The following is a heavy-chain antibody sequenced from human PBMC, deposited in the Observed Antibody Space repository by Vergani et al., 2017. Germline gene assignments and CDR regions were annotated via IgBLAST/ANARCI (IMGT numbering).Heavy chain of an antibody. CDR3: ARHDDEDGYPNY. CDR1: GGSISSSNYY. D-gene: IGHD5-24*01. V-gene: IGHV4-39*01. CDR2: IYYSGST. Sequence: QLQLQESGPGLVKPSETLSLTCTVSGGSISSSNYYWGWIRQPPGKGLEWIGTIYYSGSTYYNPSLKSRVTISVDTSKNQFSLKLSSVTASDTAFYYCARHDDEDGYPNYWGRGTLVTVSS. J-gene: IGHJ4*02.